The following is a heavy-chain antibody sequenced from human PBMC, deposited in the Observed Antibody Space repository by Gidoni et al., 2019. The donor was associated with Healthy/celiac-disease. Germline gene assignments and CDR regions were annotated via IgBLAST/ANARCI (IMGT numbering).Heavy chain of an antibody. CDR1: GVTFSSYG. J-gene: IGHJ4*02. CDR3: ARGLIIAVAGTRLDY. D-gene: IGHD6-19*01. CDR2: IWYDGSNK. V-gene: IGHV3-33*01. Sequence: QVQLVESGGGVVPPGRSLRLTCAASGVTFSSYGMHWVLQAPGKGLEWVAVIWYDGSNKYYADSVKGRFTISRDNSKNTLYLQMNSLRAEDTAVYYCARGLIIAVAGTRLDYWGQGTLVTVSS.